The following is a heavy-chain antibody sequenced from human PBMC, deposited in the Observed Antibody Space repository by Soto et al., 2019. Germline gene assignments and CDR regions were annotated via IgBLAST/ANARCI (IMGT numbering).Heavy chain of an antibody. CDR2: IIPIFGTA. Sequence: SVKVSCKASGGTFSSYAISWVRQAPGQGLEWMGGIIPIFGTANYAQKFQGRVTITADESTSTAYMELSSLRSEDTAVYYCARNRAVITKTTFYYYYGMDVWGQGTAVTVSS. D-gene: IGHD3-22*01. V-gene: IGHV1-69*13. CDR1: GGTFSSYA. CDR3: ARNRAVITKTTFYYYYGMDV. J-gene: IGHJ6*02.